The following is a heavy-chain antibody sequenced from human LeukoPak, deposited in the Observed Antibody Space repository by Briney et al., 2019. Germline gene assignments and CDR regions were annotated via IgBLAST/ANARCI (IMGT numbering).Heavy chain of an antibody. J-gene: IGHJ4*02. CDR2: ISSTSTTI. V-gene: IGHV3-48*01. D-gene: IGHD6-6*01. Sequence: GGSLRLSCAASGFTFSTYGMDWVRQTPGKGLEWISYISSTSTTISYADSVKGRFTTSRDNAKSSLFLQMNSLRAEDTAVYYCARGGAARPDYWGQGTLVTVSS. CDR1: GFTFSTYG. CDR3: ARGGAARPDY.